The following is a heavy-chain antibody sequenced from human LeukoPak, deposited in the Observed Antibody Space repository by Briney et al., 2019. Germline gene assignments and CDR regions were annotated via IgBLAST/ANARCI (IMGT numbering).Heavy chain of an antibody. Sequence: GGSLRLSCAVSGFIFSNYGMHWVRQAPGKGLEWVAFIRSDGSEKNYAGSVKGRFTIPRDNSKNTLYVQMNSLRADDTAVYYCAKHDSSSVYWGQGTLVTVSS. D-gene: IGHD3-22*01. CDR2: IRSDGSEK. CDR1: GFIFSNYG. J-gene: IGHJ4*02. V-gene: IGHV3-30*02. CDR3: AKHDSSSVY.